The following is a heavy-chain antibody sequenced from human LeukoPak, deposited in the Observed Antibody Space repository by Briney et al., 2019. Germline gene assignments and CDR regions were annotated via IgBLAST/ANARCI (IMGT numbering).Heavy chain of an antibody. V-gene: IGHV3-33*06. CDR2: IWYDGSNK. Sequence: GRSLRLSCAASGFTFSSYGMHWVRQAPGKGLEWVAVIWYDGSNKYYADSVKGRFTISRDNSKSTLYLQMNSLRAEDTAVYYCAKDPTSYCTNGVCYTPPYYFDYWGQGTLVTVSS. CDR3: AKDPTSYCTNGVCYTPPYYFDY. CDR1: GFTFSSYG. J-gene: IGHJ4*02. D-gene: IGHD2-8*01.